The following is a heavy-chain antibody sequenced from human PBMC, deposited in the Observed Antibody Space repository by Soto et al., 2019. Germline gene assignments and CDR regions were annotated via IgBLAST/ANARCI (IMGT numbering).Heavy chain of an antibody. J-gene: IGHJ4*02. CDR3: ARGVVVVVCSTEENFDH. CDR1: GFTFSTYS. Sequence: EVQLVESGGGLVQPGGSLRLSCAASGFTFSTYSMNWVRQAPGKGLEWVSYISSSGDTIHYADSVKGRFTISRDNAKNSLYLQMNSLRDEDTAVYYCARGVVVVVCSTEENFDHWGRGTQVTVSS. D-gene: IGHD2-21*01. CDR2: ISSSGDTI. V-gene: IGHV3-48*02.